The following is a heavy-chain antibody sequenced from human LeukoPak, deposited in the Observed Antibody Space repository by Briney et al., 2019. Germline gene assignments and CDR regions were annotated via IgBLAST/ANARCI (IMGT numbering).Heavy chain of an antibody. CDR2: INPNSGGT. CDR1: GGTFSSYS. J-gene: IGHJ4*02. Sequence: ASVKVSCKDSGGTFSSYSINWVRQAPRQGLEWMGWINPNSGGTNYAQKFQGRVTMTRDTSISTAYMELSRLRSDDTAVYYCARDGMGIAAAGIFDYWGQGTLVTVSS. V-gene: IGHV1-2*02. CDR3: ARDGMGIAAAGIFDY. D-gene: IGHD6-13*01.